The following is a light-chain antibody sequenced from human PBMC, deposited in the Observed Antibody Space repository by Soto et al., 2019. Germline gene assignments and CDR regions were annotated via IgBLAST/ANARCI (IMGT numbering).Light chain of an antibody. CDR1: SSDVGGYNY. J-gene: IGLJ3*02. Sequence: QSVLTQPPSASGSPGQSVTISCTGTSSDVGGYNYVSWYQQYPDRAPKLMIYEVTKRPSGVPDRFSGSKSGNTASLTVSGLQVEDEADYYCSSYAASNNFYFVFGGGTKLTVL. CDR2: EVT. CDR3: SSYAASNNFYFV. V-gene: IGLV2-8*01.